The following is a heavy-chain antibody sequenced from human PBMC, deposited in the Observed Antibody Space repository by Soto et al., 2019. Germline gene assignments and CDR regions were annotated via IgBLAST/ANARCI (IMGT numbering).Heavy chain of an antibody. D-gene: IGHD2-21*02. CDR3: TRDGDGRMTKNPYYFCVLDV. CDR2: VYYSGSA. Sequence: RQHPGKGLEWIGYVYYSGSAKYSPSVKRRVSISVDTSKNQFSLNLSSVTAADTAVYYCTRDGDGRMTKNPYYFCVLDVWGPGIAVTVSS. J-gene: IGHJ6*02. V-gene: IGHV4-59*01.